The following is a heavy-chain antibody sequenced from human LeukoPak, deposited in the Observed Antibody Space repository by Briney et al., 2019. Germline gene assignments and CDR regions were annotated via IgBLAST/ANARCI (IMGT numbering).Heavy chain of an antibody. CDR1: GYTFTGYY. Sequence: GASVKVSCKASGYTFTGYYMHWVRQAPGQGLEWMGWINPNSGGTNYAQKFQGRVTMTRDTSISIAYMELSRLRSDDTAVYYCARAHILRFLEWPYYYYYMDVWGKGTTVTVSS. D-gene: IGHD3-3*01. CDR3: ARAHILRFLEWPYYYYYMDV. CDR2: INPNSGGT. J-gene: IGHJ6*03. V-gene: IGHV1-2*02.